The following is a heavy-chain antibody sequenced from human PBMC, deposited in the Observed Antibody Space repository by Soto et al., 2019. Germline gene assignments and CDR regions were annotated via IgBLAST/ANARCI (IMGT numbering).Heavy chain of an antibody. V-gene: IGHV4-59*08. J-gene: IGHJ2*01. CDR3: ARSIYCGGDCLDWYFDL. CDR2: IYYSGST. D-gene: IGHD2-21*01. Sequence: QVQLQESGPGLVKPSETLSLTCTVSGGSISSYYWSWIRQPPGKGLEWIGYIYYSGSTNYNPSLKSRVTISVDTSKNQFSLKLSSVTAADTAVYYCARSIYCGGDCLDWYFDLWGRGTLVTVSS. CDR1: GGSISSYY.